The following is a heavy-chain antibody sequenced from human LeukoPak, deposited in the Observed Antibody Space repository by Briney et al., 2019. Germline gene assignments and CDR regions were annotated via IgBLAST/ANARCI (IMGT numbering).Heavy chain of an antibody. CDR2: INRSGST. Sequence: SETLSLTCVLYGGSSTNYFWSWIRQPPGKGLKWIGEINRSGSTNYNPSLKSRVTISVDTSKNQFSLKLSSVTAADTAVYYCARPGRRDYYGSGSYSRRYFDYWGQGTLVTVSS. D-gene: IGHD3-10*01. CDR1: GGSSTNYF. CDR3: ARPGRRDYYGSGSYSRRYFDY. V-gene: IGHV4-34*01. J-gene: IGHJ4*02.